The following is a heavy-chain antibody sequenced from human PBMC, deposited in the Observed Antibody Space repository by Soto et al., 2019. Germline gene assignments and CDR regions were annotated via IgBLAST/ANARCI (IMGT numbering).Heavy chain of an antibody. CDR2: IYYNGNT. D-gene: IGHD7-27*01. J-gene: IGHJ4*02. V-gene: IGHV4-59*11. Sequence: QVQLQESGPGLVKPSETLSLTCTVSGGSISNHYWSWIRQPPGKGLEWIGYIYYNGNTNYTPSLKSRVTMSVDTSKNQFSLKLSSVTAADTAVYYCARSNWYSEYWGQGTLVTVSS. CDR3: ARSNWYSEY. CDR1: GGSISNHY.